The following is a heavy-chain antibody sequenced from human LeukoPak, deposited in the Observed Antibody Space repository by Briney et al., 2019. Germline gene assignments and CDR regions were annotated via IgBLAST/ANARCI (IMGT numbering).Heavy chain of an antibody. CDR2: IYYSGST. D-gene: IGHD2-2*01. CDR3: ASGDVVVPADADVTRGLDV. V-gene: IGHV4-39*07. J-gene: IGHJ6*02. Sequence: KPSETLSLTCTVSGGSISSSSYYWGWIRQPPGKGLEWIGSIYYSGSTYYNPSLKSRVTMSVDTSKNQFSLKLSSVTAADTAVYYCASGDVVVPADADVTRGLDVWGQGTTVTVSS. CDR1: GGSISSSSYY.